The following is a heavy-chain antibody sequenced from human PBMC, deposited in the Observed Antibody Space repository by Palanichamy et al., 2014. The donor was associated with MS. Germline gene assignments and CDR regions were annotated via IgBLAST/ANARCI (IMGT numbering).Heavy chain of an antibody. V-gene: IGHV3-33*08. Sequence: QVQLVESGGGVVQPGTSLRVSCAASGFTFNNHAMHWVRQAPGKGLEWVAMIWSDGSLKFYADSVKGRFTISRDNSMNTLDLPMSSLRAEDTAVYYCARELTTVTGGMDYWGQGALVTVSS. CDR3: ARELTTVTGGMDY. J-gene: IGHJ4*02. CDR1: GFTFNNHA. D-gene: IGHD4-17*01. CDR2: IWSDGSLK.